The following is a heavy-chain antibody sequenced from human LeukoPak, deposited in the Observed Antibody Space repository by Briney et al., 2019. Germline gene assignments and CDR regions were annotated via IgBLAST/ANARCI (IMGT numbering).Heavy chain of an antibody. Sequence: GESLKISCKGSGYSFTNYWIGWVRQMPGKRLEWMEIIYPGDSATRYSPSFQGQVTISADKSIDTAYLQWSSLKASDTAIYYCARQGGQWLVQGAFDIWGQGTMVTVSS. J-gene: IGHJ3*02. CDR1: GYSFTNYW. CDR3: ARQGGQWLVQGAFDI. CDR2: IYPGDSAT. D-gene: IGHD6-19*01. V-gene: IGHV5-51*01.